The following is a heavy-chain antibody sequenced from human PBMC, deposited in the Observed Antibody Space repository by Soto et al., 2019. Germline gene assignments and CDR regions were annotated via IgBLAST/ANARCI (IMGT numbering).Heavy chain of an antibody. D-gene: IGHD4-17*01. CDR3: ARDPKYETTVVTPNGMDV. CDR1: GYTFTSYY. Sequence: ASVKVSCKASGYTFTSYYMHWVRQAPGQGLEWMGIINPSGGSTSYAQKFQGRVTMTRDTSTSTVYMELSSLRSEDTAVYYCARDPKYETTVVTPNGMDVWGQGTTVTVSS. J-gene: IGHJ6*02. V-gene: IGHV1-46*01. CDR2: INPSGGST.